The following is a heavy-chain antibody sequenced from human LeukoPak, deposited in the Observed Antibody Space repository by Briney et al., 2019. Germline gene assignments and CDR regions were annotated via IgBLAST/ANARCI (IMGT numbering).Heavy chain of an antibody. CDR2: INHSGST. V-gene: IGHV4-34*01. Sequence: GSLRLSCAASGFTVSSNYMSWVRQPPGKGLEWIGEINHSGSTNYNPSLKSRVTISVDTSKNQFSLKLSSVTAADTAVYYCARGRSRLRFLSYWGQGTLVTVSS. CDR3: ARGRSRLRFLSY. CDR1: GFTVSSNY. D-gene: IGHD3-3*01. J-gene: IGHJ4*02.